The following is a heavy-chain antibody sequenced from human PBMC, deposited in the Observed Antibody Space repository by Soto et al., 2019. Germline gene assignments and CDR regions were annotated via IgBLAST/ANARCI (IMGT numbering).Heavy chain of an antibody. J-gene: IGHJ6*02. D-gene: IGHD3-16*01. CDR1: GYIFVNYG. Sequence: QVQLVQSGDEVKKPGASVNVSCKASGYIFVNYGIAWVRQAPGQGIEWMGWISPYTGNTHSATKIQGRLTMTTDTSTSTAYMDLGSLTSDDTAVYYCVMVDNYVTPTPQDVWGQGTTVTVSS. CDR2: ISPYTGNT. CDR3: VMVDNYVTPTPQDV. V-gene: IGHV1-18*01.